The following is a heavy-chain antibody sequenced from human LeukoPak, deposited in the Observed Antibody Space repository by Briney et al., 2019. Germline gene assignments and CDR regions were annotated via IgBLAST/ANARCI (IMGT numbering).Heavy chain of an antibody. CDR3: ARAEGYSSGWYDY. V-gene: IGHV4-61*01. Sequence: PSETLSLTCTVSGGSVSSGSYYWSWIRQPPGKRLEWIGYMYYSGNTNYNPSLKSRITISIDTSKNQFSLKLSSVTAADTAVYFCARAEGYSSGWYDYWGQGTLVTVSS. J-gene: IGHJ4*02. CDR1: GGSVSSGSYY. D-gene: IGHD6-19*01. CDR2: MYYSGNT.